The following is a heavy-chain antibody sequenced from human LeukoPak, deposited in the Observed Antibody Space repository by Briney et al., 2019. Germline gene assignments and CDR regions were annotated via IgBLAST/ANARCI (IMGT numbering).Heavy chain of an antibody. J-gene: IGHJ6*03. Sequence: GASVKVSCKASGYTFTGYFIHWVRQAPGQGLEWMGWINPNSGSTSYAQKFQGRVTMTRDTSTSTVYMELSSLRSEDTAVYYCARGHVYYYMDVWGKGTTVTISS. CDR1: GYTFTGYF. CDR3: ARGHVYYYMDV. CDR2: INPNSGST. V-gene: IGHV1-46*01.